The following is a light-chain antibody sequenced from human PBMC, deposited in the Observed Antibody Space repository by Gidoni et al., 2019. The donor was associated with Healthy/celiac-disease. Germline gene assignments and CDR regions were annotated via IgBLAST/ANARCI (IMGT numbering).Light chain of an antibody. V-gene: IGKV1-39*01. CDR2: AAS. J-gene: IGKJ4*01. Sequence: DIQVTQSPSSLSASVGDRVTITCRESQSISSYVNWYQQTPGKALKLLIYAASRLQSGVPSRCSGRGAGTDFTLTISSLQPEDFATYYCQQSYSTPPVTFGGGTKVEIK. CDR3: QQSYSTPPVT. CDR1: QSISSY.